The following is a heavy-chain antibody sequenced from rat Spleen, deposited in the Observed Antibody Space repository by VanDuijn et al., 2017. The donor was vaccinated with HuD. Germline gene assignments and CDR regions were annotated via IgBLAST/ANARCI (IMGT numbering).Heavy chain of an antibody. D-gene: IGHD4-3*01. CDR2: ISSGAGGT. J-gene: IGHJ2*01. CDR1: GFTFSSFP. V-gene: IGHV5S23*01. CDR3: ARGVADY. Sequence: EVQLVESGGDLVQPGRSLKLSCAASGFTFSSFPMAWVRQAPKTGLEWVASISSGAGGTYYPDSVKGRFTISRDDAQSTLYLQMNSLRSDDTATYYCARGVADYWGQGVMVTVSS.